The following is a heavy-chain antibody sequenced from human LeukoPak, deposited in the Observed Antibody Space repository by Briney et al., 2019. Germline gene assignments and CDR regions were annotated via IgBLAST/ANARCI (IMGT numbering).Heavy chain of an antibody. CDR2: INHSGST. D-gene: IGHD5-12*01. Sequence: SETLSLTCAVYGGSFSGYYWSWIRQPPGKGLEWIGEINHSGSTNYNPSLKSRVTISVDTSKNQFSLKLSSVTAADTAVYYCAGGRFGGYHPRDYYYYGMDVWGQGTTVTVSS. CDR1: GGSFSGYY. CDR3: AGGRFGGYHPRDYYYYGMDV. J-gene: IGHJ6*02. V-gene: IGHV4-34*01.